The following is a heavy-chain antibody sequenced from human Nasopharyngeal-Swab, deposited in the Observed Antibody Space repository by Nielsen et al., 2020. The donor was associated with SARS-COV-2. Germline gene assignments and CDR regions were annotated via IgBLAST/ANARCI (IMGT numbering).Heavy chain of an antibody. J-gene: IGHJ5*02. CDR3: ARNPRYYDFWSGYPNWFDP. Sequence: SVKVSCKASGGTFSSYAISWVRQAPGQGLEWMGGIIPIFGTANYAQKFQGRVTITADESTSTAYMELSSLRSEDTAVYYCARNPRYYDFWSGYPNWFDPWGQGTLVTVSS. CDR2: IIPIFGTA. CDR1: GGTFSSYA. V-gene: IGHV1-69*13. D-gene: IGHD3-3*01.